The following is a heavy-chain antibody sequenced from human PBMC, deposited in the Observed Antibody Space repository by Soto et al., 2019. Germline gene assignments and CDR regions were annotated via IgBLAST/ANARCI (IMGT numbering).Heavy chain of an antibody. CDR2: IKEDGSER. CDR1: GFTFSSYW. D-gene: IGHD3-10*01. V-gene: IGHV3-7*04. CDR3: ARATGADKEDY. J-gene: IGHJ4*02. Sequence: EVQLVESGGGLVQPGGSLRLSCAASGFTFSSYWMSWVRQAPGKGLEWVANIKEDGSERYYVDSVKGRFTISRDNAKNSLYLXXXSLXAEXTAVYYCARATGADKEDYWGQGTLVTVSS.